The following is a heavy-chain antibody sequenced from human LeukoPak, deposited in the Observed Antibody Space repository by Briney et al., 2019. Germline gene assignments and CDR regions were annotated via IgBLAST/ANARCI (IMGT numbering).Heavy chain of an antibody. V-gene: IGHV3-30-3*01. CDR1: GFTFSSYA. CDR3: AKDLYDSSGYYYGGALDY. J-gene: IGHJ4*02. Sequence: GGSLRLSCAASGFTFSSYAMHWVRQAPGKGLEWVAVISYDGSNKYYADSVKGRFTISRDNSKNTLYLQMNSLRAEDTAVYYCAKDLYDSSGYYYGGALDYWGQGTLVTVSS. D-gene: IGHD3-22*01. CDR2: ISYDGSNK.